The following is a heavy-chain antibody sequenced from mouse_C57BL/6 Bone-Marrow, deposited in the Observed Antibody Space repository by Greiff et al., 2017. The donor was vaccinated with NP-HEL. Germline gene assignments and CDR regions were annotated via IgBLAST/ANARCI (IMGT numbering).Heavy chain of an antibody. CDR3: ARERAFDY. V-gene: IGHV1-59*01. J-gene: IGHJ2*01. D-gene: IGHD3-3*01. CDR1: GYTFTSYW. Sequence: VQLQQPGAELVRPGTSVKLSCQASGYTFTSYWMHWVKPRPGPGLVWIGVIDPSDSYTTYNQKFKGKATLTVDTYSSTAYVQLSSLTSEVSAVYYCARERAFDYWGQGTTLTVSS. CDR2: IDPSDSYT.